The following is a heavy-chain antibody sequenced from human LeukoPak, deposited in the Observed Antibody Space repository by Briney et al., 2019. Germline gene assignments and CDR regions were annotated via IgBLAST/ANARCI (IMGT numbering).Heavy chain of an antibody. Sequence: GGSLRLSCAASGFTFSSYEMNWVRQAPGKGLEWVSYICCSGSTIYYADSVKGRFTISRDNAKNSLYLQMNSLRAEDTAVYYCARADTYYYDSKPVGMDVWGQGTTVTVSS. CDR2: ICCSGSTI. V-gene: IGHV3-48*03. CDR3: ARADTYYYDSKPVGMDV. D-gene: IGHD3-22*01. CDR1: GFTFSSYE. J-gene: IGHJ6*02.